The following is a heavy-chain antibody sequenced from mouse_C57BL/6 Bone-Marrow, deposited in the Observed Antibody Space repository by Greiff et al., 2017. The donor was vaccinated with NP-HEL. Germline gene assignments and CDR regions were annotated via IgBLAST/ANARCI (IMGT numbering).Heavy chain of an antibody. CDR1: GYSITSDY. J-gene: IGHJ1*03. Sequence: VQLKQSGPGLAKPSQTLSLTCSVTGYSITSDYWNWIRKFPGNKLEYMGYISYSGSTYYNPSLKSRISITRDTSKNQYYLQLNSVTTEDTATYYCARGYYGSSYWYFDVWGTGTTVTVSA. D-gene: IGHD1-1*01. CDR3: ARGYYGSSYWYFDV. CDR2: ISYSGST. V-gene: IGHV3-8*01.